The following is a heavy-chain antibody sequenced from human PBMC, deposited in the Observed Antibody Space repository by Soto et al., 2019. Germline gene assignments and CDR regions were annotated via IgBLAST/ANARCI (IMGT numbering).Heavy chain of an antibody. D-gene: IGHD2-15*01. CDR1: GYTFTGYY. J-gene: IGHJ6*02. CDR3: ARGDGHCSGGSCYYYYYGMDV. Sequence: ASVKVSCKASGYTFTGYYMHWVRQAPGQGLEWMGWINPNSGGTNYAQKFQGWVTMTRDTSISTAYMELSRLRSDDTAVYYCARGDGHCSGGSCYYYYYGMDVWGQGTTVTVSS. CDR2: INPNSGGT. V-gene: IGHV1-2*04.